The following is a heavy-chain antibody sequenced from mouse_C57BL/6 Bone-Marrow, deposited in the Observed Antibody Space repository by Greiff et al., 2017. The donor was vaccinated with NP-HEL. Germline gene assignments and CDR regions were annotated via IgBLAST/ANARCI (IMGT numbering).Heavy chain of an antibody. Sequence: VQLVESGAELARPGASVKLSCKASGYTFTSYGISWVKQRTGQGLEWIGEIYPRSGNTYYNEKFKGKATLTADKSSSTAYMELRSLTSEDSAVYFCASYREFAYWGQGTLVTVSA. CDR1: GYTFTSYG. V-gene: IGHV1-81*01. J-gene: IGHJ3*01. CDR2: IYPRSGNT. D-gene: IGHD2-12*01. CDR3: ASYREFAY.